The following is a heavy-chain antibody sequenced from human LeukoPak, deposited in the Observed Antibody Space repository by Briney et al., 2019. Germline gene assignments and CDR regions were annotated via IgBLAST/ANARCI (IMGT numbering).Heavy chain of an antibody. CDR1: GFTVITNY. D-gene: IGHD3-10*01. Sequence: PGGSLRLSCEASGFTVITNYRSWVRQAPGKGLEWVSVIYSGGSTYYADSVKGRFTISRDNSKNTLYLQMNSLRAEDTAVYYCARGRGTYYFDYWGQGTLVTVSS. V-gene: IGHV3-53*01. J-gene: IGHJ4*02. CDR3: ARGRGTYYFDY. CDR2: IYSGGST.